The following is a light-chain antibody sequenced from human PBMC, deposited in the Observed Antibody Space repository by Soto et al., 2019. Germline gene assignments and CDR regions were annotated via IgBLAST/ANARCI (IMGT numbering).Light chain of an antibody. J-gene: IGKJ5*01. CDR2: GAS. CDR1: VTVGSNY. Sequence: EIVMTQSPDTLSLSPGERATLSRRASVTVGSNYLAWYHQKPGQAPRLLIFGASSRATGIPDRFRGSGSGTDFTLTISSLEPEDFAVYYCQQRSNWPPTFGQGTRLEIK. V-gene: IGKV3D-20*02. CDR3: QQRSNWPPT.